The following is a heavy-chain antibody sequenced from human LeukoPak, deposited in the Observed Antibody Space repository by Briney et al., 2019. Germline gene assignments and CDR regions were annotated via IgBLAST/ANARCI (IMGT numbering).Heavy chain of an antibody. CDR2: MSPSSGHT. V-gene: IGHV1-8*01. D-gene: IGHD3-16*02. J-gene: IGHJ4*02. Sequence: GASVKVSCKASGDTFTNYDINWVRRATGQGLEWMGWMSPSSGHTGYAQKFQGRVTMTRSTSISTAYMELSSLRSEDTAVYYCARGHVDVWGSYRYSDYWGQGTLVTVSS. CDR3: ARGHVDVWGSYRYSDY. CDR1: GDTFTNYD.